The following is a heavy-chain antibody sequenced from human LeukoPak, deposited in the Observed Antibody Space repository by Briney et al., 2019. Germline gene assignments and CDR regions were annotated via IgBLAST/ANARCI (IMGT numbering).Heavy chain of an antibody. V-gene: IGHV3-21*01. D-gene: IGHD2-21*02. CDR1: GFTFSSYS. Sequence: GGSLRLSCAASGFTFSSYSMNWVRQAPGKGLEWVSSISSSSSYIYYADSVKGRFTTSRDNAKNSLYLQMNSLRAEDTAVYYCAREPVTFCGGVCYFPPYYFDYWGQGTLVTVSS. CDR2: ISSSSSYI. J-gene: IGHJ4*02. CDR3: AREPVTFCGGVCYFPPYYFDY.